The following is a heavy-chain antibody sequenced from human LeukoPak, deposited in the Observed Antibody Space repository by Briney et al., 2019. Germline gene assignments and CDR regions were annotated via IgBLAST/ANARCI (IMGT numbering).Heavy chain of an antibody. CDR3: ARGYCSGGSCYSPDAFDI. CDR1: GFTFSSYS. Sequence: GGSLRLSCAASGFTFSSYSMNWVRQAPGKGLEWVSSISSSSSYIYYADSVKGRFTISRDNAKNSLYLQMNSLGAEDTAVYYCARGYCSGGSCYSPDAFDIWGQGTMVTVSS. V-gene: IGHV3-21*01. CDR2: ISSSSSYI. J-gene: IGHJ3*02. D-gene: IGHD2-15*01.